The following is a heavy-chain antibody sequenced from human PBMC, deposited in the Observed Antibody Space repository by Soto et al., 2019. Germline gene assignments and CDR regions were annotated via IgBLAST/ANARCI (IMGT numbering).Heavy chain of an antibody. D-gene: IGHD2-2*02. CDR3: ARLRLLYRDFDY. V-gene: IGHV5-51*01. CDR1: GYSFTSYW. CDR2: IYPGDSDT. J-gene: IGHJ4*02. Sequence: PGESLKISCKSSGYSFTSYWIGWVRQMPGKGLGWMGIIYPGDSDTRYSPSFQGQVAISADKSISTAYLQWSSLKASDTAIYYCARLRLLYRDFDYWGQGTLVTVSS.